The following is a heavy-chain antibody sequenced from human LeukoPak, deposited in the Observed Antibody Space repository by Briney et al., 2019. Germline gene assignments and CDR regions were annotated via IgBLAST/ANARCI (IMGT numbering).Heavy chain of an antibody. D-gene: IGHD6-13*01. V-gene: IGHV2-70*01. CDR2: IDWDDDK. CDR1: GFSLSTSGRC. J-gene: IGHJ4*02. CDR3: ARIPGYSSSWRQYYFDY. Sequence: SGPTLVNPTQTLTLICTFSGFSLSTSGRCVSWIRQPPGEALEWLALIDWDDDKYYSTSLKTRLTISKDTSKNQVVLTMTNMDPVDTATYYCARIPGYSSSWRQYYFDYWGQGTLVTVSS.